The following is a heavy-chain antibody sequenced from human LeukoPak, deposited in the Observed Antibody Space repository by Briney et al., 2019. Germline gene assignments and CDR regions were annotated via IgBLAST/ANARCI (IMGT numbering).Heavy chain of an antibody. CDR3: VRTTYYYASGR. V-gene: IGHV3-48*03. Sequence: PWGSLRLSCAASGFTFSSYEMNWVRQAPGKGLEWVSFISTGADSTHYADSVKGRFTISRDNAENSLYLQMNSLRAEDTAVYYCVRTTYYYASGRWGQGTLATVSS. J-gene: IGHJ4*02. D-gene: IGHD3-10*01. CDR2: ISTGADST. CDR1: GFTFSSYE.